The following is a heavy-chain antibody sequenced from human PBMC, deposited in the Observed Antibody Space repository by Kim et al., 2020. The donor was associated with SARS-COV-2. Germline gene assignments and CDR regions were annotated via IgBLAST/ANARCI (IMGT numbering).Heavy chain of an antibody. CDR3: AKDRRPAEITIFGVVEAIYYYYGMDV. CDR2: ISYDGSKK. Sequence: GGSQRLSCAASGFTFSSYGMHWVRQAPGKGLEWVAVISYDGSKKYYADSVKGRFTISRDNSKNTLYLQMNSLRAEDTAVYYCAKDRRPAEITIFGVVEAIYYYYGMDVWGQGTTVTVSS. V-gene: IGHV3-30*18. D-gene: IGHD3-3*01. J-gene: IGHJ6*02. CDR1: GFTFSSYG.